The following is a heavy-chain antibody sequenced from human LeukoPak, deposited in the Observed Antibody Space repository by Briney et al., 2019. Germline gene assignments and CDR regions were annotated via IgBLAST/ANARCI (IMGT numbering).Heavy chain of an antibody. CDR3: ARDLLRGDPVTPLDY. CDR1: GYSISSISSTYY. Sequence: PSETLSLTCTVSGYSISSISSTYYWGWVRQSPGKGLEWIGSIYHSGSTYYNPSLKSRVTISVDKSKNQFSLKLSSVTAADTAVYYCARDLLRGDPVTPLDYWGQGTLVTVSS. CDR2: IYHSGST. J-gene: IGHJ4*02. V-gene: IGHV4-38-2*02. D-gene: IGHD4-17*01.